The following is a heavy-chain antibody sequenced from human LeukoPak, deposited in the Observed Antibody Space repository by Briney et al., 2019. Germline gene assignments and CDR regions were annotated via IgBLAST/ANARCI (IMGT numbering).Heavy chain of an antibody. D-gene: IGHD3-9*01. CDR1: GFTFSSYA. Sequence: PGGSLRLSCAASGFTFSSYAMSWVRQAPGKGLEGVSAISGSGGSTYYADSVKGRFTISRDNSKNTLYLQMNSLRAEDTAVYYCAKGRYFDWLSDFDYWGQGTLVTVSS. CDR2: ISGSGGST. J-gene: IGHJ4*02. CDR3: AKGRYFDWLSDFDY. V-gene: IGHV3-23*01.